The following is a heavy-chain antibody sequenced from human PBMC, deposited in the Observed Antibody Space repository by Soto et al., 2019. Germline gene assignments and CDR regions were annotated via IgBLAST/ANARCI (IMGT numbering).Heavy chain of an antibody. J-gene: IGHJ4*02. D-gene: IGHD5-18*01. CDR2: MNSDGNSI. Sequence: GGSLRLSCAASGFTFSSYWMHWVRQTPGKGLMWVSRMNSDGNSINYADSVKGRFTISRDNAKNKLYLQMNSLRAEDTAVYYCAREGFGYSYGYWGQGTLVPVSS. CDR1: GFTFSSYW. V-gene: IGHV3-74*01. CDR3: AREGFGYSYGY.